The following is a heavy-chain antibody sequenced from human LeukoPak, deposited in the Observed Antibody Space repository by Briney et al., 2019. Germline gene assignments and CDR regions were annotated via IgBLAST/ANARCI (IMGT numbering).Heavy chain of an antibody. Sequence: SETLSLTCTVSGGSISSSSYYWGWIRQPPGKGLEWIGSIYYSGSTYYNPSLKSRVTISVDTSKNQFSLKLSSVTAADTAVYYCARVGGMAYYDFWSGYYGGIYYFDYWGQGTLVTVSS. CDR2: IYYSGST. CDR1: GGSISSSSYY. V-gene: IGHV4-39*07. D-gene: IGHD3-3*01. J-gene: IGHJ4*02. CDR3: ARVGGMAYYDFWSGYYGGIYYFDY.